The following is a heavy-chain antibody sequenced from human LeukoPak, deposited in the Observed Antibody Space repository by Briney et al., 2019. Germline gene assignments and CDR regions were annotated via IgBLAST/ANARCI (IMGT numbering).Heavy chain of an antibody. Sequence: ASVKVSCKASGYTFTSYGISWVRQAPGQGLEWMGWIIAYNGNTNYAQKLQGRGTMTTDTSTSTAYMELRSLRSDDTAVYYCARVDGSCSGGSCPSGNWFDPWGQGTLVTVSS. D-gene: IGHD2-15*01. CDR3: ARVDGSCSGGSCPSGNWFDP. J-gene: IGHJ5*02. V-gene: IGHV1-18*01. CDR2: IIAYNGNT. CDR1: GYTFTSYG.